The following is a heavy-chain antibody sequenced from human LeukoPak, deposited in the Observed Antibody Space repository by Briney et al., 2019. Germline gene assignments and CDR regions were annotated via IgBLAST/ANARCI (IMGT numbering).Heavy chain of an antibody. Sequence: SETLSLTCTVSGGSIRGYYWSRIRQPPGRGLEWIGFVYYSGSTKYNPSLKSRVTISVDTSKNQFSLKLTSVTAADTAVYYCARYGSGSYSDDHSQHWGQRTLVTVSS. V-gene: IGHV4-59*08. CDR1: GGSIRGYY. CDR3: ARYGSGSYSDDHSQH. J-gene: IGHJ1*01. CDR2: VYYSGST. D-gene: IGHD3-10*01.